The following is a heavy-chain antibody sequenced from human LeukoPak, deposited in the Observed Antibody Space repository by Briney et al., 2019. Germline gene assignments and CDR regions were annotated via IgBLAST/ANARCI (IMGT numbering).Heavy chain of an antibody. CDR1: GFTFSSYD. J-gene: IGHJ4*02. CDR2: IGTAGDT. V-gene: IGHV3-13*04. D-gene: IGHD2-15*01. CDR3: ARATVGLDY. Sequence: GGSLRLSCAASGFTFSSYDMHWVRQATGKGLEWVSSIGTAGDTYYSGSVKGRFTTSRENAKNALYLQMNSLRAGDTAVYYCARATVGLDYWGQGTLVTVSS.